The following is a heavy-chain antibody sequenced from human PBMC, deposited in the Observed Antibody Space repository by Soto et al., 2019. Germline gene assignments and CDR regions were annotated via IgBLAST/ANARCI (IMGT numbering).Heavy chain of an antibody. D-gene: IGHD1-26*01. Sequence: RLSCAASGFTFSSCAMHWVRQAPGKGLEWVALISYDGYSKWYADAVKGRFTISRDNSNNTLFLEMNSLRGDDTAVYFCAAIREVDVWGQGTTVTVSS. CDR1: GFTFSSCA. V-gene: IGHV3-30*03. CDR3: AAIREVDV. CDR2: ISYDGYSK. J-gene: IGHJ6*02.